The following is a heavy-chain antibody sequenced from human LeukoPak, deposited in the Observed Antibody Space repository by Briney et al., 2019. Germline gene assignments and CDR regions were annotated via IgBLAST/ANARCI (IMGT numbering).Heavy chain of an antibody. CDR2: VYYSGTT. CDR1: GDSISSHY. J-gene: IGHJ5*02. D-gene: IGHD5-24*01. V-gene: IGHV4-59*11. CDR3: ARVVETIQWATWFDP. Sequence: SETLSLTCSVSGDSISSHYWRWIRQTPGKGLEWIGYVYYSGTTVYNPSLRSRVTVSVDTSKNEFSLKLSSMTTADTAVYYCARVVETIQWATWFDPWGQGTLVTVSS.